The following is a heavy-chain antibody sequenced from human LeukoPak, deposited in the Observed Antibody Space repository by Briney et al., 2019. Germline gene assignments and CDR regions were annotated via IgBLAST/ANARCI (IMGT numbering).Heavy chain of an antibody. CDR1: GYTFTSYA. D-gene: IGHD3-10*01. CDR3: ARAPPLLWFGELLPDY. CDR2: VNAGNGNT. J-gene: IGHJ4*02. V-gene: IGHV1-3*01. Sequence: ASVKVSCKASGYTFTSYAMHWVRQAPGQRLEWMGWVNAGNGNTKYSQKFQGRVTITRDTSASTAYMELSSLRSEDTAVYYCARAPPLLWFGELLPDYWGQGTLVTVSS.